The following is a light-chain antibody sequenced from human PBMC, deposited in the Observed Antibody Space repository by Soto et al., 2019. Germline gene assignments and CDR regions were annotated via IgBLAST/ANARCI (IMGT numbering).Light chain of an antibody. CDR2: GTS. Sequence: EIALTQSPGTLYLSPEERATLSCRTSQSISTSYLAWYQQKPGQAPRLILYGTSTRATGFPDRLSGSGSGTDVTLSIIRLEPEDGVLYHCQQYGSAPPRYTFGQGTKLEIK. V-gene: IGKV3-20*01. CDR1: QSISTSY. CDR3: QQYGSAPPRYT. J-gene: IGKJ2*01.